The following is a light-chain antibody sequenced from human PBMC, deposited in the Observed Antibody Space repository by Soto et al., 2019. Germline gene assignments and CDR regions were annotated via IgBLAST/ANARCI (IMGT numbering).Light chain of an antibody. CDR3: LQANRLPCT. J-gene: IGKJ2*02. Sequence: DIQMTQSPSSVSASVGDRVTITCRASHDISTWLAWYQQKPGKATKLLIYDASSLKSGVPSRFSGSGSGTDFTLTISSLQPEDFATYYCLQANRLPCTVGQGTKLEI. CDR2: DAS. CDR1: HDISTW. V-gene: IGKV1-12*01.